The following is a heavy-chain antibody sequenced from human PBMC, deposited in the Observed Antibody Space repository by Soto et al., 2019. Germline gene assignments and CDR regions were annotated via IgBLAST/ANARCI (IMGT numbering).Heavy chain of an antibody. CDR1: GGTFSSYT. D-gene: IGHD2-2*01. CDR2: IIPILGIA. Sequence: GASVTVSCTASGGTFSSYTISWVRQAPGQGLEWMGRIIPILGIANYAQKFQGRVTITADKSTSTAYMELSSLRSEDTAVYYCASLGYCSSTSCYAAVYWGQGTLVTVSS. V-gene: IGHV1-69*02. CDR3: ASLGYCSSTSCYAAVY. J-gene: IGHJ4*02.